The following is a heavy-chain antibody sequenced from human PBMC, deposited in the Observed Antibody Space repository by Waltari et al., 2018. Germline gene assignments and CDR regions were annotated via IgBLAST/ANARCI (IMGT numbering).Heavy chain of an antibody. J-gene: IGHJ5*02. V-gene: IGHV1-69*12. CDR1: GGTFSSYA. D-gene: IGHD6-25*01. Sequence: QVQLVQSGAEVKKPGSSVKVSCKASGGTFSSYAINWVRRAPGQGLEWMGAIIPLFHRTDYAQKFQGRVTITADESTSTAYMELSSLRSEDTAVYHCAGARFDSSARIEDFDPWGQGTLVTVSS. CDR2: IIPLFHRT. CDR3: AGARFDSSARIEDFDP.